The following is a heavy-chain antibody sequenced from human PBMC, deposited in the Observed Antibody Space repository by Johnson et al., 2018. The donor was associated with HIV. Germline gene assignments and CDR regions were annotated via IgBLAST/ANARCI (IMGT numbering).Heavy chain of an antibody. Sequence: EVQVVESGGGLIQPGGSLRLSCAASGFTVSSNYMSWVRQAPGKGLEWVSVIYSGGSTYYADSVKGRFIISRDNSNNTLYLQMNSLRAEDTAVYYCSRYYDYVWGNPATHDAFDIWGQGTMVTVSS. CDR1: GFTVSSNY. D-gene: IGHD3-16*01. CDR2: IYSGGST. V-gene: IGHV3-53*01. CDR3: SRYYDYVWGNPATHDAFDI. J-gene: IGHJ3*02.